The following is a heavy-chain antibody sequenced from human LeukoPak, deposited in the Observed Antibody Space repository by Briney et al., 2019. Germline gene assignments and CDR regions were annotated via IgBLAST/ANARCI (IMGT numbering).Heavy chain of an antibody. Sequence: PGGSLRLSCAASGFTFSSYAMHWVRQAPGKGLEWVAVISYDGSNKYYADSVKGRFTISRDNSKNTLYLQMNSLRAEDTAVYYCAREARAYCGGDCYSLAYWGQGTLVTVSS. V-gene: IGHV3-30*04. CDR2: ISYDGSNK. D-gene: IGHD2-21*02. J-gene: IGHJ4*02. CDR3: AREARAYCGGDCYSLAY. CDR1: GFTFSSYA.